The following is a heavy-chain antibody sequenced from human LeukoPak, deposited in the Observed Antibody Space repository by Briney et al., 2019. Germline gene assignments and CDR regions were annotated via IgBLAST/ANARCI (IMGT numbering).Heavy chain of an antibody. CDR2: INHSGST. Sequence: SETLSLTCAVYGGSFSGYYWSWIRQPPGKGLEWIGEINHSGSTNYIPSLKSRVTISVDTSKNQFSLKLSSVTAADTAVYYCARVSGIAVEDNWGQGTLVTVSS. V-gene: IGHV4-34*01. D-gene: IGHD6-19*01. J-gene: IGHJ4*02. CDR1: GGSFSGYY. CDR3: ARVSGIAVEDN.